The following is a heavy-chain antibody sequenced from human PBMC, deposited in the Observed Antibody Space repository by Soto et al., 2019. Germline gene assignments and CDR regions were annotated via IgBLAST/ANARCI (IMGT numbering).Heavy chain of an antibody. D-gene: IGHD3-22*01. CDR3: ARSHYDSSGYRFDY. Sequence: SGPTLLKPTQTLTLTCTFSGFSLSTSGMCVSWIRQPPGKALEWLARIDWDDDKYYSTSLKTRLTISKDTSKNQVVLTMTNMDPVDTATYYCARSHYDSSGYRFDYWGQGTLVTVSS. V-gene: IGHV2-70*11. J-gene: IGHJ4*02. CDR2: IDWDDDK. CDR1: GFSLSTSGMC.